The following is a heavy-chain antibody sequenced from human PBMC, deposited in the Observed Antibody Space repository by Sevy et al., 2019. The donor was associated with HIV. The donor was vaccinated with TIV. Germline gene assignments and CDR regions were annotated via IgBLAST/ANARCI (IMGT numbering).Heavy chain of an antibody. Sequence: GGSLRLSCAASGFTVNSNYMTWDRQAPGKGLEGVSVIHSDDTTYHADSVKDRFTISRDNFKNTLYLHMSSLRAEDTAVYYCARGKSGYGYALNYWGQGTLVTVSS. D-gene: IGHD5-18*01. CDR1: GFTVNSNY. V-gene: IGHV3-66*01. CDR2: IHSDDTT. CDR3: ARGKSGYGYALNY. J-gene: IGHJ4*02.